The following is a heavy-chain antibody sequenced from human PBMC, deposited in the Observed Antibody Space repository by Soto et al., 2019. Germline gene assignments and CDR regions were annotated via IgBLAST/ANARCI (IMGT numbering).Heavy chain of an antibody. Sequence: EVQLLESGGGLVQPGGSLRLSCAASGFTFSSYAMSWVRQTPGKGLEWVSVISGSGGSTYYADSVKGRFTISRVNSKNTLYMEMNSQRADDTAVYYCAKDHASSRTWCYYGMDVWAHGTTGSVSS. D-gene: IGHD2-2*01. CDR2: ISGSGGST. V-gene: IGHV3-23*01. J-gene: IGHJ6*02. CDR3: AKDHASSRTWCYYGMDV. CDR1: GFTFSSYA.